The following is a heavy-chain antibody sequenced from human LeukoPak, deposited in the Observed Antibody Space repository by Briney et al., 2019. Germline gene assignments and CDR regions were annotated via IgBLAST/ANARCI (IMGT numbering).Heavy chain of an antibody. V-gene: IGHV3-23*01. CDR2: ISGSGTSS. Sequence: GGSLRLSCAASGFTISSYAMSWVRQAPGKGLEWVSTISGSGTSSYYADSVKGRFTITRDVSKNMAYLQMNSLKPEDSAVYYCRRGTAAIIQIDYWGQGILVTVSS. CDR1: GFTISSYA. D-gene: IGHD2-21*02. J-gene: IGHJ4*02. CDR3: RRGTAAIIQIDY.